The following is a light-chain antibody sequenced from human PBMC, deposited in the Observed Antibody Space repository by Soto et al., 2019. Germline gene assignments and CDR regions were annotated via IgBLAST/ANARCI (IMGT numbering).Light chain of an antibody. Sequence: DIQMTQSPSTLSASVGDRITITCRASQSISSWVAWYQQKPGKAPKLLIYDASSLEGGVPPRFSGSGSGTDFTLTISSLQPDDVATYYCQQYNSYWTFGQGTKVEIK. J-gene: IGKJ1*01. CDR1: QSISSW. V-gene: IGKV1-5*01. CDR3: QQYNSYWT. CDR2: DAS.